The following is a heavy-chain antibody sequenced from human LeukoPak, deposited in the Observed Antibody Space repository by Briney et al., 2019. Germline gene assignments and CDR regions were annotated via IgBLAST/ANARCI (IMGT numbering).Heavy chain of an antibody. Sequence: ASVKVSCKASGYTFTSYDINWVRQATGQGLEWMGWMNPNSGNTGYAQKFQGRVTMTRNTSISTAYMELSSLRSEDTAVYYCATGESRTMIVVENSFDYWGQGTLVTVSS. CDR3: ATGESRTMIVVENSFDY. J-gene: IGHJ4*02. CDR1: GYTFTSYD. D-gene: IGHD3-22*01. V-gene: IGHV1-8*01. CDR2: MNPNSGNT.